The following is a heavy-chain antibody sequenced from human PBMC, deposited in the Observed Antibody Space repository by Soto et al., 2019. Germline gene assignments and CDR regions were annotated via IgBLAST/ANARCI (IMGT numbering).Heavy chain of an antibody. CDR1: GGSISSGGYY. V-gene: IGHV4-31*03. CDR3: ARDPLGYNWNWFDP. D-gene: IGHD1-20*01. CDR2: IYYSGST. J-gene: IGHJ5*02. Sequence: SETLSLTCTVSGGSISSGGYYWSWIRQHPGKGLEWIGYIYYSGSTYYNPSLKSRVTISVDTSKNQFSLKLSSVTAAETAVYYCARDPLGYNWNWFDPWGQGTLVTVSS.